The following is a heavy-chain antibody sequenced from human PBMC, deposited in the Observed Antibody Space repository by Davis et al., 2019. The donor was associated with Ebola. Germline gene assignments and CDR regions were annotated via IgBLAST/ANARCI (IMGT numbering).Heavy chain of an antibody. D-gene: IGHD4-17*01. CDR1: GFTFSDYY. CDR2: ISYDGSNK. Sequence: GESLKISCAASGFTFSDYYMSWIRQAPGKGLEWVAVISYDGSNKYYADSVKGRFTISRDNSKNTLYLQMNSLRAEDTAVYYCARVDYGDYALFDYWGQGTLVTVSS. V-gene: IGHV3-30-3*01. J-gene: IGHJ4*02. CDR3: ARVDYGDYALFDY.